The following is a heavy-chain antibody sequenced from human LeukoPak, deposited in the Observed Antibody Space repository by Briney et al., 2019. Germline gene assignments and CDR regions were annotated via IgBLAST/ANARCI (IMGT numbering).Heavy chain of an antibody. D-gene: IGHD2-2*02. CDR3: ARQYCSSTSCYTRAYYMDV. J-gene: IGHJ6*03. CDR1: GRALSGYN. V-gene: IGHV4-34*01. Sequence: SQTLSLTCTVFGRALSGYNWNRFRQPPGKRLKWVGEINHSGSTNYNPSLKSRVTISVDTSKNQFSLKLSSVTAADTAVYYCARQYCSSTSCYTRAYYMDVWGKGTTFTVSS. CDR2: INHSGST.